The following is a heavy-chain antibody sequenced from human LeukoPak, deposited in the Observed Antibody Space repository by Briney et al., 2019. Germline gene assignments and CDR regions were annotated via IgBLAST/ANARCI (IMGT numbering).Heavy chain of an antibody. CDR3: ARRDGSNLPPGH. J-gene: IGHJ4*02. Sequence: SETLSLTCTVSGGSISSYHWSWIRQPPGKRLEWIGYIYDSGSTNYNPSLKSRVTMSADTSKNQFSLKLSSVTAADTAVYYCARRDGSNLPPGHWGQGTLVTVSS. CDR1: GGSISSYH. V-gene: IGHV4-59*01. D-gene: IGHD5-24*01. CDR2: IYDSGST.